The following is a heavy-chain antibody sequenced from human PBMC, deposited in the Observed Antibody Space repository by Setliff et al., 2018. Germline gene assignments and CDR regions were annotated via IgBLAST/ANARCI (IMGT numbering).Heavy chain of an antibody. D-gene: IGHD3-16*02. Sequence: PSETLSLTCTVSGDSISSYYWSWIRQPAGKGLEWIGRIYSRGSTNFNPSLKSRVTMSMDTSKNQFSLKLSSVTAADTAIYYCARGKLRLGQLSLFYGFDIWGQGTMVTVSS. CDR1: GDSISSYY. CDR2: IYSRGST. CDR3: ARGKLRLGQLSLFYGFDI. V-gene: IGHV4-4*07. J-gene: IGHJ3*02.